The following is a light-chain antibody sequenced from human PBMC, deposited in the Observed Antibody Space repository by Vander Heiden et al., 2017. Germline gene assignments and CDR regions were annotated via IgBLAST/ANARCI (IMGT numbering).Light chain of an antibody. Sequence: EIQLTKPPSSLSASVGDRVTITCRASQSISSYLNWYQQKPGKAPKLLIYAASSLQGGVPSRFSGRGSGTDFTLTISSLQTEDVATYYCQQGYSTRQTFGRGTKVEIK. CDR3: QQGYSTRQT. J-gene: IGKJ1*01. CDR1: QSISSY. CDR2: AAS. V-gene: IGKV1-39*01.